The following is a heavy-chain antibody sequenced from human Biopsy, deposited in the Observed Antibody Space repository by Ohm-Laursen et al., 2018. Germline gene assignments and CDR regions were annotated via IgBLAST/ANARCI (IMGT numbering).Heavy chain of an antibody. Sequence: ASVKVSCKVSGYTLNELSVHWVRQVPGKGLEWMGGFAPENGKTVYAQNFRARVSLTEDASTDTAYMELRSLRSEDTAVYYCAADINVWNVNYWGQGTQVTVSS. CDR3: AADINVWNVNY. J-gene: IGHJ4*02. D-gene: IGHD1-1*01. CDR1: GYTLNELS. V-gene: IGHV1-24*01. CDR2: FAPENGKT.